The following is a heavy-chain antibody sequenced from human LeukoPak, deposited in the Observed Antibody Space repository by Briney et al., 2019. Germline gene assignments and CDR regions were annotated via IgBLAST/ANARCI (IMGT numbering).Heavy chain of an antibody. CDR1: GGSFSGYY. CDR2: IYYSGST. Sequence: SETLSLTCAVYGGSFSGYYWSWIRQPPGKGLEWIGYIYYSGSTNYNPSLKSRVTISVDTSKNQFSLKLSSVTAADTAVYYCARRHSSGWSPFDYWGQGTLVTVSS. V-gene: IGHV4-59*08. J-gene: IGHJ4*02. D-gene: IGHD6-19*01. CDR3: ARRHSSGWSPFDY.